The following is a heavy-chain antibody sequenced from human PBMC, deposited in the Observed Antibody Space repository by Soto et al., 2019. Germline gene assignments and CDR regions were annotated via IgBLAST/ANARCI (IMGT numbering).Heavy chain of an antibody. CDR1: GCSISSGGYY. Sequence: PSETLSLTCTVSGCSISSGGYYWSWIRQHPGKGLEWIGYIYYSGSTYYNPSLKSRVTISVDTSKNQFSLKLSSVTAADTAVYYCVREGDCSGGSFYSPAQAAFYIWGQGTMVTVSS. D-gene: IGHD2-15*01. V-gene: IGHV4-31*03. CDR2: IYYSGST. CDR3: VREGDCSGGSFYSPAQAAFYI. J-gene: IGHJ3*02.